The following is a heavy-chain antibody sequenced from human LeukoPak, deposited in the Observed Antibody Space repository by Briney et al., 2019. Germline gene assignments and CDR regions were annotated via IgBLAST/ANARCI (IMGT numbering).Heavy chain of an antibody. CDR1: GFTFSSYA. Sequence: GGSLRLSCAASGFTFSSYAMTWVRQAPGKGLEWVSSINGVGTQYADSVQGRFAISRDNSKNTLYLQMNSLRAEDTAVYYCAKDPNGDYIGTFDIWDQGTMVTVSS. V-gene: IGHV3-23*01. CDR2: INGVGT. CDR3: AKDPNGDYIGTFDI. D-gene: IGHD4-17*01. J-gene: IGHJ3*02.